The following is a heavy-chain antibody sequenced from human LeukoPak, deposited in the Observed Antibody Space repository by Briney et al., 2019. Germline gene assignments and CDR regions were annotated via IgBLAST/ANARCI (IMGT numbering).Heavy chain of an antibody. V-gene: IGHV4-34*01. CDR2: INHSGST. CDR3: ARGSGGSWYGAEYFQH. Sequence: SETLSLTCAVYGGSFSGYHWSWIRQPPGKGLEWIGEINHSGSTNYNPSLKSRVTISVDTSKNQFSLKLSSVTAADTAVYYCARGSGGSWYGAEYFQHWGQGTLVTVSS. J-gene: IGHJ1*01. D-gene: IGHD6-13*01. CDR1: GGSFSGYH.